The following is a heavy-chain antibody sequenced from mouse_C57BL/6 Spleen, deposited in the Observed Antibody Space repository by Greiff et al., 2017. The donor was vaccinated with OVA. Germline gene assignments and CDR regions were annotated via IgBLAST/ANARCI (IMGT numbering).Heavy chain of an antibody. CDR3: ARYDDDRYAMDY. V-gene: IGHV1-82*01. CDR1: GYAFSSSW. Sequence: VQGVESGPELVKPGASVKISCKASGYAFSSSWMNWVKQRPGKGLEWIGRIYPGDGDTNYNGKFKGKATLTADKSSSTAYMQLSSLTSEDSAVYFCARYDDDRYAMDYWGQGTSVTVSS. CDR2: IYPGDGDT. D-gene: IGHD2-4*01. J-gene: IGHJ4*01.